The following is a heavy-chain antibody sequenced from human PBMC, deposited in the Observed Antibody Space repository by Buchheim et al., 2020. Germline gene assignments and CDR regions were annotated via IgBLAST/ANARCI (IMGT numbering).Heavy chain of an antibody. CDR3: ARDSSLGRYFDGGLGPDAFDI. CDR1: GFTFSSYG. CDR2: IWSDGSNK. V-gene: IGHV3-33*01. J-gene: IGHJ3*02. Sequence: QVQLVESGGGVVQPGRSLRLSCAASGFTFSSYGMHWVRQAPGKWLEWVAVIWSDGSNKYYADSVKGRFTISRDNSKTRLSLQMNSLRAEDTAVYYCARDSSLGRYFDGGLGPDAFDIWGQGT. D-gene: IGHD3-9*01.